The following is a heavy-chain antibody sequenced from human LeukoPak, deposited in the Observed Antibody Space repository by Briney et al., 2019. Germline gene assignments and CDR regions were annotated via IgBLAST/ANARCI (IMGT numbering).Heavy chain of an antibody. CDR2: INPNSGGT. CDR1: GYSFTVYY. CDR3: ARDLSFIIGSSSLDY. Sequence: GASVKVSCKASGYSFTVYYMHWVRQAPGQGLEWMGWINPNSGGTNYAQKFQGRVTMTRDTSISTAYMELSRLRSDDTAVYYCARDLSFIIGSSSLDYWGQGTLVTVPS. J-gene: IGHJ4*02. V-gene: IGHV1-2*02. D-gene: IGHD6-13*01.